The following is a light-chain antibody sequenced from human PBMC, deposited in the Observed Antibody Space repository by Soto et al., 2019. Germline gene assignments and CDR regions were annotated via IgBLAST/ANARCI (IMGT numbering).Light chain of an antibody. V-gene: IGKV1-5*01. Sequence: DIQMTQSPSTLSASLGDRVTITCRASQSISTWLAWYRQKPGKAPKLLIYDASSLESGVPSRFSGSGSGTEFTLTIRSLQPDDSATYYCQQYNSYWTFGQGTKVDIK. CDR3: QQYNSYWT. CDR2: DAS. CDR1: QSISTW. J-gene: IGKJ1*01.